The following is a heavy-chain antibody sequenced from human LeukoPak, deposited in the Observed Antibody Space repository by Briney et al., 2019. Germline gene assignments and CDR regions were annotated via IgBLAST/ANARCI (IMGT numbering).Heavy chain of an antibody. V-gene: IGHV1-69*04. CDR1: GGTFSSYA. D-gene: IGHD2-2*01. CDR3: AREWDCSSTSCYNYFDY. CDR2: IIPILGIA. Sequence: ASVKVSCKASGGTFSSYAISWVRQAPGQGLEWMGRIIPILGIANYAQKFQGRVTMTTDTSTSTAYMELRSLRSDDTAVYYCAREWDCSSTSCYNYFDYWGQGTLVTVSS. J-gene: IGHJ4*02.